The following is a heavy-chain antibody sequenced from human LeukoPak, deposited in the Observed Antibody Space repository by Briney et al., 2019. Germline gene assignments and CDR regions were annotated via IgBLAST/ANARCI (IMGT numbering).Heavy chain of an antibody. CDR2: ISSSSSTI. V-gene: IGHV3-48*01. CDR3: ARVRGQLWTTNAFDI. D-gene: IGHD5-18*01. Sequence: GGSLRLSCAASGFSFSTYTMNWVRQAPGKGLEWVSYISSSSSTIYYADSVKGRFTISRDNAKNSLYLQMNSLRTEDTAMCYCARVRGQLWTTNAFDIWGQGTMVTVSS. J-gene: IGHJ3*02. CDR1: GFSFSTYT.